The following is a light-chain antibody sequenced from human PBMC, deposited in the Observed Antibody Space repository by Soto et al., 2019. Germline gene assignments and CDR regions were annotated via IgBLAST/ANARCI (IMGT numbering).Light chain of an antibody. CDR3: TSYTNTFTWV. CDR1: SSDVGGHNF. CDR2: EVT. V-gene: IGLV2-14*01. J-gene: IGLJ3*02. Sequence: QSALTQPASVSGSPGQSITISCTGTSSDVGGHNFVSWYQHHPGKAPKLMIYEVTHRPSGISDLFSGSKSGNTASLTISGLQAEDEADYYCTSYTNTFTWVFGGGTKLTVL.